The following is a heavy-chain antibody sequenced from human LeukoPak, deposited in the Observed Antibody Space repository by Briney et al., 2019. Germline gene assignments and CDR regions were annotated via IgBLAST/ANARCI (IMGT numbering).Heavy chain of an antibody. CDR2: VYHSGST. CDR1: GGSITSAGYY. V-gene: IGHV4-30-2*01. J-gene: IGHJ5*02. Sequence: PSETLSLTCTVSGGSITSAGYYWSWIRQPPGKGLEWIGYVYHSGSTYYKPSLNSRVTISVDRSKNQFSLNLSSVTAADTAVYYCARGFSSGYYATWGQGTLVTVSS. CDR3: ARGFSSGYYAT. D-gene: IGHD3-22*01.